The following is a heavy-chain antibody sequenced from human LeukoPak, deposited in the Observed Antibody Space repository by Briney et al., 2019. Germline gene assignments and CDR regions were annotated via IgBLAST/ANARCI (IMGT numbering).Heavy chain of an antibody. J-gene: IGHJ4*02. D-gene: IGHD5-18*01. CDR1: GGSISSGGYY. CDR2: IYHSGST. V-gene: IGHV4-30-2*01. CDR3: ARDDFRDSSADY. Sequence: MASQTLSLTCTVSGGSISSGGYYWSWIRQPPGKGLEWIGYIYHSGSTYYNPSLKSRVTISVDPSKKQVSLKLSSVTAADTAVYYCARDDFRDSSADYWGQGTLVTVSS.